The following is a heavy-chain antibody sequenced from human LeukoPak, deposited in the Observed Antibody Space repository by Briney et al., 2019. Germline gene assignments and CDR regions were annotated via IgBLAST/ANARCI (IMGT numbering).Heavy chain of an antibody. CDR2: INHSGST. Sequence: TSETLSLTCAVYGGSFSGYYWSWIRQPPGKGLEWIGEINHSGSTNYNPSLKSRVTISVDTSKNQFSLKLSSVTAADTAVYYCARLGNQSFDYWGQGTLVTVSS. CDR3: ARLGNQSFDY. V-gene: IGHV4-34*01. CDR1: GGSFSGYY. J-gene: IGHJ4*02. D-gene: IGHD1-14*01.